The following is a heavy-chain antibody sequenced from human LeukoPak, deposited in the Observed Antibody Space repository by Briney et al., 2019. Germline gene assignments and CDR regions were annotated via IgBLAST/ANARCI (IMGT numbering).Heavy chain of an antibody. D-gene: IGHD3-9*01. Sequence: SETLSLTCAVYGGSFSGYYWSWIRQPPGKGLEWIGEINHSGSTNYNPSLKSRVTISVDTSKNQFSLKLSSVTAADTAVYYCARGRGNDIRASDVWGQGTMVTVSS. J-gene: IGHJ3*01. V-gene: IGHV4-34*01. CDR3: ARGRGNDIRASDV. CDR2: INHSGST. CDR1: GGSFSGYY.